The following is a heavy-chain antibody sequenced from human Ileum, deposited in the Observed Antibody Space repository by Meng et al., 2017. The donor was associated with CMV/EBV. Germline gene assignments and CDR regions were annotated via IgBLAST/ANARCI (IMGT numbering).Heavy chain of an antibody. CDR1: GYTFTGYY. V-gene: IGHV1-2*02. CDR2: INPNSGGT. J-gene: IGHJ5*02. D-gene: IGHD2-2*01. CDR3: ARDRCSSTSCYPDWFDP. Sequence: ASAKVSCKASGYTFTGYYMHWGRQAPGQGLEWMGWINPNSGGTNYAQNFQGRVTMARDTSISTAYMELSRLRSDDTAVYYCARDRCSSTSCYPDWFDPWGQGTLVTVST.